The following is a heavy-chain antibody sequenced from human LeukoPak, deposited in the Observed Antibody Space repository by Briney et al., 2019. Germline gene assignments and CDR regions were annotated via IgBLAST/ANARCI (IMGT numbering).Heavy chain of an antibody. D-gene: IGHD2-15*01. J-gene: IGHJ5*02. Sequence: SETLSLTCTVSGGSISSYYWSWIRQPAGKGLEWIGRIYTSGSTNYNPSLKSRVTMSVDTSKNQFSLKLSSVTAADTAVYYCARIGGSPTSTWFDPWGQGTLVTVSS. CDR2: IYTSGST. CDR1: GGSISSYY. CDR3: ARIGGSPTSTWFDP. V-gene: IGHV4-4*07.